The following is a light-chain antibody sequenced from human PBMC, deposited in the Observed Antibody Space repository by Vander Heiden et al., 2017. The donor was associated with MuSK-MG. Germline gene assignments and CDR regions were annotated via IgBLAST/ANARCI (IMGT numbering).Light chain of an antibody. V-gene: IGLV2-14*01. CDR3: SSYKNSNTLPYV. CDR1: SSDIGRYAF. J-gene: IGLJ1*01. CDR2: DVI. Sequence: QSALTQPASVSGSPGQSITISCTGTSSDIGRYAFVSWYQQHPGKAPKLMIYDVINRPSGVASRFSGSKSGNTASLTISGLQAEDEADDYCSSYKNSNTLPYVFGSGTAVTVL.